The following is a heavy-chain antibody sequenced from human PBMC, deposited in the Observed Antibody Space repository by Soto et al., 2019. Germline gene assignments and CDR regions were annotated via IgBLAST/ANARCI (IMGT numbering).Heavy chain of an antibody. Sequence: PGGSLRLSCAASGFTFTRYSMNWVRQAPGKGLEWVSSISSTTNYIYYGDSMKGRFTISRDNARNFFYLQMNSLTGEDTAVYYCTRDVYPFALDVWGLGTSVTVSS. CDR3: TRDVYPFALDV. CDR2: ISSTTNYI. CDR1: GFTFTRYS. V-gene: IGHV3-21*04. J-gene: IGHJ6*02.